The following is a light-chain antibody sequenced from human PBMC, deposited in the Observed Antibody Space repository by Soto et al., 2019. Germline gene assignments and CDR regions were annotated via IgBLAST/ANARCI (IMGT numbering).Light chain of an antibody. CDR3: GTYDSSLRDGV. CDR2: DNN. V-gene: IGLV1-51*01. CDR1: SSNIENYY. Sequence: QSVLTQPPSVSAAPGQKVTISCSGSSSNIENYYVSWYQQLPGTAPKLLIYDNNKRPSGIPDRFSGSKSGTSATLDITGLQTGDEADYHCGTYDSSLRDGVFGTGTKVTVL. J-gene: IGLJ1*01.